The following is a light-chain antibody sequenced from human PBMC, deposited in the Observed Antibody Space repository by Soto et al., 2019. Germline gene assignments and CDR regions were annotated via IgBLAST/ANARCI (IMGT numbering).Light chain of an antibody. Sequence: EIVMTQSPATLSVSPGESATLFCRAIQSFFTYLAWYQQKPGQPPRLLIYRASTRATGIPARFSGSGSGTEFTLTISSLQSEDFAVYYCQQYSSWPPRLTFGGGTKVDIK. J-gene: IGKJ4*02. CDR3: QQYSSWPPRLT. CDR1: QSFFTY. CDR2: RAS. V-gene: IGKV3-15*01.